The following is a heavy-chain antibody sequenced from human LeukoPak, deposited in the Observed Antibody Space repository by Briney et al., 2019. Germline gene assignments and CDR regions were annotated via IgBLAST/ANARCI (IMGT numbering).Heavy chain of an antibody. CDR1: GYTFTGYF. D-gene: IGHD5-18*01. CDR3: ARDGSEYRYGYVDY. Sequence: ASVKVSCKASGYTFTGYFMHWVRQAPGQGLEWMGWINPNSGGTNYAQKFQGRVTMTRDTSISTAYMELSRLRSDDTAVYYCARDGSEYRYGYVDYWGQGSLVTVSS. V-gene: IGHV1-2*02. CDR2: INPNSGGT. J-gene: IGHJ4*02.